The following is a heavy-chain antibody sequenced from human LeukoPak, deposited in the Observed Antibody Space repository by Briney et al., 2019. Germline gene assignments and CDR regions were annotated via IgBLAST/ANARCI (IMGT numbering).Heavy chain of an antibody. V-gene: IGHV3-23*01. D-gene: IGHD4-17*01. J-gene: IGHJ4*02. Sequence: PGGSLRLSCAASGFTFSSYAMSWVRQAPGKGLEWVSAISGSGGSTYYADSVKGRFTISRDNSKNTLYLQMNSLRAEDTAVYYCAKDTGIHDYGDYVAAGGDGIFDYWGQGTLVTVSS. CDR2: ISGSGGST. CDR3: AKDTGIHDYGDYVAAGGDGIFDY. CDR1: GFTFSSYA.